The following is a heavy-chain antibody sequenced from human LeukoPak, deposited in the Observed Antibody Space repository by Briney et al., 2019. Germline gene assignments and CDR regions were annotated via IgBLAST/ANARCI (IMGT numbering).Heavy chain of an antibody. J-gene: IGHJ4*02. Sequence: GSLRLSCAASGFTFDDYAMHWVRQATGKGLEWVSAIGTAGDTYYPGSVKGRFTISRENAKNSLYLQMNSLRAEDTAVYYCARAPVRGYSYGYFDYWGQGTLVTVSS. CDR2: IGTAGDT. CDR3: ARAPVRGYSYGYFDY. CDR1: GFTFDDYA. D-gene: IGHD5-18*01. V-gene: IGHV3-13*01.